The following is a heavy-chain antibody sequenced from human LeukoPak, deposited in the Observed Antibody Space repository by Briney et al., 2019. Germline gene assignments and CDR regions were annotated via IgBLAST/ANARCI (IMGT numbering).Heavy chain of an antibody. J-gene: IGHJ6*03. CDR2: FDPEDGET. Sequence: VASVKVSCKVSGYTLTELSMHWVRQAPGKGLEWMGGFDPEDGETIYAQKFQGRVTMTEDTSTDTAYMELSSLRSEDTAVYYCATDRGKYHYMDVWGKGTTVTVSS. CDR1: GYTLTELS. V-gene: IGHV1-24*01. CDR3: ATDRGKYHYMDV.